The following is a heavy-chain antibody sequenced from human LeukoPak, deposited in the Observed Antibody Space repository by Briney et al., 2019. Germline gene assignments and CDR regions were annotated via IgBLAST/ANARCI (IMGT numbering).Heavy chain of an antibody. D-gene: IGHD3-22*01. Sequence: GSLRLSCAASGFTFSIYAMSWVRQAPGKGLEWVSAISGSGGTAYYADSVKGRFTISRDNFKNTLYLQMNSLRAEDTAVYYCAKKGYYDGSGYYMYYFDHWGQGTLVTVSS. V-gene: IGHV3-23*01. CDR3: AKKGYYDGSGYYMYYFDH. CDR1: GFTFSIYA. CDR2: ISGSGGTA. J-gene: IGHJ4*02.